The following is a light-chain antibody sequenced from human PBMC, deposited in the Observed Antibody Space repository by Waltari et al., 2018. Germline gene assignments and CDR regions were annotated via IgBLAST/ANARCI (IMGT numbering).Light chain of an antibody. J-gene: IGLJ3*02. V-gene: IGLV2-8*01. CDR2: EVT. CDR1: SSDIGGYNY. CDR3: CSYVGSNNDV. Sequence: QSALTQPPSASGSPGQSVTISCTGTSSDIGGYNYVSWYQPHPGKVPKLMIYEVTKRPSGVPDRFSGSKSGNTASLTVSGLQAEDEADYYCCSYVGSNNDVFGGGTKLTVL.